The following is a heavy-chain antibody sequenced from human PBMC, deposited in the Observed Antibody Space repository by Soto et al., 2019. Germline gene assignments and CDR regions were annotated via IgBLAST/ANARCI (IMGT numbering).Heavy chain of an antibody. Sequence: GGSLRLSCAASGFTFSSYAMSWVRQAPGKGLEWVSAISGSGGSTYYADSVKGRFTISRDNSKNTLYLQMNSLRAEDTAVYYCAKEPPHYYGSGMVVSYYFDYWGQGTLVTVSS. D-gene: IGHD3-10*01. V-gene: IGHV3-23*01. CDR1: GFTFSSYA. J-gene: IGHJ4*02. CDR3: AKEPPHYYGSGMVVSYYFDY. CDR2: ISGSGGST.